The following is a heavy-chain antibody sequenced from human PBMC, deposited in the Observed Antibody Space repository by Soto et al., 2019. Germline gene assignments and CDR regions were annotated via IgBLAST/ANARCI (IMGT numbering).Heavy chain of an antibody. Sequence: PSETLSLTCAVYGGSFSGYYWSWIRQPPGKGLEWIGEINHSGSTNYNPALKSRVTISVDTSKNQFSLKLSSVTAADTAVYYCASGWQLCCYGMDVWGQGTTVTAP. D-gene: IGHD2-2*01. V-gene: IGHV4-34*01. CDR3: ASGWQLCCYGMDV. J-gene: IGHJ6*02. CDR1: GGSFSGYY. CDR2: INHSGST.